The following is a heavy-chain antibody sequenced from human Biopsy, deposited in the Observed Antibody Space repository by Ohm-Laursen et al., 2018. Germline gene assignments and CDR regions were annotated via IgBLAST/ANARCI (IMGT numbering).Heavy chain of an antibody. CDR1: GGPIDSYY. CDR2: IYFTGRT. J-gene: IGHJ2*01. Sequence: GTLSLTCTVSGGPIDSYYWSWIRQPPGKALEWIGYIYFTGRTSYNPSLKSRFTMSVNTSKKQFFLRLSSVTAADTAVYYCASAGYNPDWNFDPWGRGTRVTVSS. CDR3: ASAGYNPDWNFDP. D-gene: IGHD5-24*01. V-gene: IGHV4-59*12.